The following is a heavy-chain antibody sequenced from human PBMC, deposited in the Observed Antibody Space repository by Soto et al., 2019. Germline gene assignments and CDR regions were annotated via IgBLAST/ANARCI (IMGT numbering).Heavy chain of an antibody. CDR3: ARKRNLYDSSGYYYGWFDP. Sequence: PGGSLRLSCAASGFTFSSYWMHWVRQAPGKGLVWVSRINSDGSSTSYADSVKGRFTISRDNAKNTLCLQMNSLRAEDTAVYYCARKRNLYDSSGYYYGWFDPWGQGTLVTVSS. CDR2: INSDGSST. CDR1: GFTFSSYW. V-gene: IGHV3-74*01. D-gene: IGHD3-22*01. J-gene: IGHJ5*02.